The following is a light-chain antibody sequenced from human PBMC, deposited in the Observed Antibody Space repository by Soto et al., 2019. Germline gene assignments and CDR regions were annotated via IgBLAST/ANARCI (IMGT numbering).Light chain of an antibody. CDR2: KVS. J-gene: IGLJ3*02. Sequence: QSALTQPASVSGSPGQSITISCTGTSSDVGGYNYVSWYQQHPGKAPKLMIYKVSNRPSGVSNRFSGSKSGNTASLTISGLQAEDEADYYCSSYTTSSTHWVFGGGTKVTVL. CDR3: SSYTTSSTHWV. V-gene: IGLV2-14*01. CDR1: SSDVGGYNY.